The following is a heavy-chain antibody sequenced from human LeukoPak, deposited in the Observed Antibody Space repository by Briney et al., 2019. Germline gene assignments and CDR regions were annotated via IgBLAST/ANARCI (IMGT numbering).Heavy chain of an antibody. J-gene: IGHJ6*02. Sequence: NPSETLSLTCTVSGGSISSYYWSWIRQPAGKGLEWIGRIYTSGSTNYNPSLKSRVTISVDTSKNQFSLKLSSVTAADTAVYYCARDLRYCSSTSCSNYYYYGMDVWGQGTTVTVSS. CDR1: GGSISSYY. V-gene: IGHV4-4*07. CDR2: IYTSGST. CDR3: ARDLRYCSSTSCSNYYYYGMDV. D-gene: IGHD2-2*01.